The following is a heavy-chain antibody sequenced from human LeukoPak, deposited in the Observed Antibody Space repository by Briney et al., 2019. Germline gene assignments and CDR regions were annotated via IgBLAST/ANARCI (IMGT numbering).Heavy chain of an antibody. D-gene: IGHD2-8*01. CDR1: GYSENFYG. V-gene: IGHV1-18*01. Sequence: GGSVKISCKTSGYSENFYGITWVRQVAGRGLEWMGWINSQHGQTEYAPNSQDRVTMTTDTYTNTAYMNLRSLRSDDTAVYYCAGSLGYCTSNVCYLKYWGQGTLVTVSS. J-gene: IGHJ4*02. CDR2: INSQHGQT. CDR3: AGSLGYCTSNVCYLKY.